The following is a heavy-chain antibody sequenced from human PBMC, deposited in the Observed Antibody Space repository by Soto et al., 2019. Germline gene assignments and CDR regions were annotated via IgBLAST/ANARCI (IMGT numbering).Heavy chain of an antibody. CDR3: AVAVAGPTAIGY. CDR2: INSDGSST. J-gene: IGHJ4*02. CDR1: GFTFSSYW. D-gene: IGHD6-19*01. Sequence: PGGSLRLSCAASGFTFSSYWMHWVCQAPGKGLVWVSRINSDGSSTSYADSVKGRFTISRDNAKNTLYLQMNSLRAEDTAVYYCAVAVAGPTAIGYWGQGTLVTVSS. V-gene: IGHV3-74*01.